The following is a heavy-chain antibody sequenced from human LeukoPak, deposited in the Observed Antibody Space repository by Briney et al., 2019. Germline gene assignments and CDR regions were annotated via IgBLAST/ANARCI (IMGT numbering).Heavy chain of an antibody. CDR2: INHSGST. D-gene: IGHD4-17*01. Sequence: PGGSLRLSCAASGFTFSSYSMNWVRQPPGKGLEWIGEINHSGSTNYNPSLKSRVTISVDTSKNQFSLKLSSVTAADTAVYYCARLADYGVLDYWGQGTLVTVSS. J-gene: IGHJ4*02. CDR1: GFTFSSYS. V-gene: IGHV4-34*01. CDR3: ARLADYGVLDY.